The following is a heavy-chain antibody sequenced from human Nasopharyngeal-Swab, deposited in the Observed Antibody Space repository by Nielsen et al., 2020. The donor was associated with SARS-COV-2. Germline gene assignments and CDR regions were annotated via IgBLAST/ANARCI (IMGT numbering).Heavy chain of an antibody. CDR1: GFTFSSYA. D-gene: IGHD1-26*01. CDR3: ARDPVGATTLGLVLDY. V-gene: IGHV3-30-3*01. J-gene: IGHJ4*02. CDR2: ISYDGSNK. Sequence: GESLKISCAASGFTFSSYAMHWVRQAPGKGLEWVAVISYDGSNKYYADSVKGRFTISRDNSKNTLYLQMNSLRAEDTAVYYCARDPVGATTLGLVLDYCGQETLVTVSS.